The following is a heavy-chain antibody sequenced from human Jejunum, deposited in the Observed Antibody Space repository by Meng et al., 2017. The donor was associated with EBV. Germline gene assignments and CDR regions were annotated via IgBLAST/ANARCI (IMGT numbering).Heavy chain of an antibody. D-gene: IGHD2-21*01. CDR2: ISHDGSNT. Sequence: EVQLVESGGXLVQHGGSLRLSCAASGFTFSSYVMHWVRQAPGKGLVWVSRISHDGSNTMYADSVKGRFTVSRDNAKNTLYVQMNNLRAEDTAVYYCTTDTRFRIDSWGQGTLVTVSS. J-gene: IGHJ4*02. CDR1: GFTFSSYV. CDR3: TTDTRFRIDS. V-gene: IGHV3-74*03.